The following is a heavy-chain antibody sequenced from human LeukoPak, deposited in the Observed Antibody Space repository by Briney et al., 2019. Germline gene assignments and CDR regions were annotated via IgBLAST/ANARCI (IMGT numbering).Heavy chain of an antibody. CDR1: GYTFSDYY. CDR3: ATGPTMPEPNTSPGLLDF. D-gene: IGHD2-2*01. Sequence: ASVKVSCKASGYTFSDYYMHWVRQAPAQGLEWMGWISPNSVEKVYAQKFQGRVTMTRDTSISTAYMELNSLTSDDTAVYYCATGPTMPEPNTSPGLLDFWGQGTLVTVSS. CDR2: ISPNSVEK. V-gene: IGHV1-2*02. J-gene: IGHJ4*02.